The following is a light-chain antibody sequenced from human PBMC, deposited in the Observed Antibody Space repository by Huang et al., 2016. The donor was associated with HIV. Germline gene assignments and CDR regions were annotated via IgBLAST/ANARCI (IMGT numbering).Light chain of an antibody. V-gene: IGKV1-5*03. CDR1: QSINNY. Sequence: DVQMTQSPSTLSAYVGDRITITCRAIQSINNYLAGYQQKAGKAPDLLIYKASTLDSGVPSRFSGSGSGTTFTLTISNLQPDDFATYYCQQYDSYWTFGQGTKVE. J-gene: IGKJ1*01. CDR3: QQYDSYWT. CDR2: KAS.